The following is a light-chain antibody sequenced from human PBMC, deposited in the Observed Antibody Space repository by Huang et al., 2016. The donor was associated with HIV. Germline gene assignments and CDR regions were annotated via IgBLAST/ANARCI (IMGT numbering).Light chain of an antibody. CDR1: HSVDSD. Sequence: EIEMTQSPATLSVSPGERATLSCRASHSVDSDLAWYQQKPGQAPRLLIYDASTRATGISAKFNGTGSGTEFSLSSTNLQSEDFAVYYCQQYNDWPPLTFGGGTKVEI. J-gene: IGKJ4*01. CDR2: DAS. V-gene: IGKV3-15*01. CDR3: QQYNDWPPLT.